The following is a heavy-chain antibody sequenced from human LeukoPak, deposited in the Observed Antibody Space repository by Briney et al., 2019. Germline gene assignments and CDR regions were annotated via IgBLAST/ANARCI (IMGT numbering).Heavy chain of an antibody. V-gene: IGHV1-18*01. J-gene: IGHJ5*02. Sequence: ASVKVSCKASGGTFSSYAISWVRQAPGQGLEWMGWISAYNGNTNYAQKLQGRVTMTTDTSTSTAYMELRSLRSDDTAVYYCARDLGLYGDYVYWFDPWGQGTLVTVSS. CDR1: GGTFSSYA. CDR3: ARDLGLYGDYVYWFDP. CDR2: ISAYNGNT. D-gene: IGHD4-17*01.